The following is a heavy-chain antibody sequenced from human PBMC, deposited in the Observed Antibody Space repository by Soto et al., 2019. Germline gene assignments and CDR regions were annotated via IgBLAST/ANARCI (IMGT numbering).Heavy chain of an antibody. V-gene: IGHV3-74*01. CDR2: IKGYWGST. CDR3: ARVKAYSRGAGDPLDL. CDR1: GFSFGNLW. Sequence: EEQLLQSGGGSVQPGGSLRLSCAASGFSFGNLWFNWVRQAPGKGLLSVSQIKGYWGSTNYADSVRGRFTISKDNARNTLYLQMSGLRVEATGVYYCARVKAYSRGAGDPLDLWGQGTLVTVYS. D-gene: IGHD6-19*01. J-gene: IGHJ5*02.